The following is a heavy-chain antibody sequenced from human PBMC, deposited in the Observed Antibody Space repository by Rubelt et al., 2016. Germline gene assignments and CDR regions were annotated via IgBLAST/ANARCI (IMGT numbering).Heavy chain of an antibody. CDR1: GGTLNNYP. J-gene: IGHJ4*02. CDR3: ASYSSGHCDY. V-gene: IGHV1-69*06. D-gene: IGHD6-19*01. Sequence: QVQLVQSGAEVKKPGSSVKVSCEASGGTLNNYPINWVRQAPGQGLEWLGGIIPMFGTPNQAERFQGRVTINADKYTRSAYIELGSLRSEDTAVYDCASYSSGHCDYWGQGTLVTVSS. CDR2: IIPMFGTP.